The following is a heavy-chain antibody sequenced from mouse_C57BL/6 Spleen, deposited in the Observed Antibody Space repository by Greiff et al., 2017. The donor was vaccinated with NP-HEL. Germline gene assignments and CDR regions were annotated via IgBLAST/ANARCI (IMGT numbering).Heavy chain of an antibody. CDR3: AKQTMVTTGDWYFDV. CDR1: GFSLTSYG. J-gene: IGHJ1*03. V-gene: IGHV2-3*01. Sequence: QVQLKESGPGLVAPSQSLSIACTVSGFSLTSYGVSWVRQPPGKGLEWLGVLWGDGSTNYHSALISRLSISKDNSKSQVFLKLNSLQTDDTATYYCAKQTMVTTGDWYFDVWGTGTTVTVSS. CDR2: LWGDGST. D-gene: IGHD2-2*01.